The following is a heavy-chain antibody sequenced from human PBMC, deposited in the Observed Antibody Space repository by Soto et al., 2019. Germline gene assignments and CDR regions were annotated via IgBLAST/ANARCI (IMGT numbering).Heavy chain of an antibody. V-gene: IGHV2-5*01. J-gene: IGHJ4*02. CDR2: IYWNDDK. CDR1: GFSLSTSGVG. D-gene: IGHD4-17*01. Sequence: QITLKESGPTLVKPRQTLTLTCTFSGFSLSTSGVGVGWIRQPPGKALEWLALIYWNDDKGYSPSLKSSLTITKDTSKNHVVLTMTTTDLVDTATYYCAHLYGDYVFGHPYYFDYWGQGTLVTVSS. CDR3: AHLYGDYVFGHPYYFDY.